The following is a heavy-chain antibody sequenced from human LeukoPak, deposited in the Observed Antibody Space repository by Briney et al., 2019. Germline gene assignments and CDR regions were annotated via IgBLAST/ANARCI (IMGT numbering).Heavy chain of an antibody. Sequence: RASVKVSCKASGYTFTGYYMHWVRQAPGQGLEWMGWINRNSGGTNYAQKFQGRVTMTRDTSISTAYMELSRLRSDDTAVYYCARVRYQAQVGLDAFDIWGQGTMVTVSS. CDR3: ARVRYQAQVGLDAFDI. CDR2: INRNSGGT. V-gene: IGHV1-2*02. J-gene: IGHJ3*02. CDR1: GYTFTGYY. D-gene: IGHD2-2*01.